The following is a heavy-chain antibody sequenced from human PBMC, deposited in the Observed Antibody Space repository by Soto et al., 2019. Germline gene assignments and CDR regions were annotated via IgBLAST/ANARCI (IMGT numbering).Heavy chain of an antibody. J-gene: IGHJ3*02. D-gene: IGHD2-15*01. CDR3: APHVHCSGGSCHHDAFDI. CDR1: GFILGNYS. Sequence: EVPLLESGGGLVQPGESLRLSCAFSGFILGNYSMTWVRQTPGKGLEWVSTIRDGGESTYYADSVKGRFTISRDNSKNTLHLQMYSLRVEDTAVYYCAPHVHCSGGSCHHDAFDIRGQGTMVTVSS. CDR2: IRDGGEST. V-gene: IGHV3-23*01.